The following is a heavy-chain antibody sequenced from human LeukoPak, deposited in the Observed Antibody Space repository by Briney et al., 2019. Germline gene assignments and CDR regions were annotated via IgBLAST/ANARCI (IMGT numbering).Heavy chain of an antibody. D-gene: IGHD3-22*01. CDR1: GGSINSGDYY. Sequence: PSETLSLTCTVSGGSINSGDYYWSWIRQPPGKGLEWIAYMYYSGSTYYNPSLKSRVTMSADTSKNQLSLKLSSVTAADTAVYYCARPYYSDSRIDPWGQGILVTVSS. V-gene: IGHV4-30-4*01. J-gene: IGHJ5*02. CDR2: MYYSGST. CDR3: ARPYYSDSRIDP.